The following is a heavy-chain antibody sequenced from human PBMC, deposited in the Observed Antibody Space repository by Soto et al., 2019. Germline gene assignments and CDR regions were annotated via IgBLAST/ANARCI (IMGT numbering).Heavy chain of an antibody. Sequence: QVQLVQSGAEVKKPGASVKVSCKASGYTFTSYDINWVRQATGQGLEWMGWLNPTSGSTGYAQKFEGRIAVSGRSCMRRAYVGLGSLRSEDTAGYYCAREGVRGVGVWGQGSTVSVSS. CDR2: LNPTSGST. V-gene: IGHV1-8*01. CDR3: AREGVRGVGV. D-gene: IGHD2-21*01. CDR1: GYTFTSYD. J-gene: IGHJ6*01.